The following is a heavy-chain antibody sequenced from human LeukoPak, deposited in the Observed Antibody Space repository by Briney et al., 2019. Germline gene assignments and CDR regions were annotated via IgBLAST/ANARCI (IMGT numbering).Heavy chain of an antibody. D-gene: IGHD6-13*01. CDR3: AREYSSWFDS. CDR2: INSDGSNT. V-gene: IGHV3-74*01. CDR1: GFSFSSYW. J-gene: IGHJ5*01. Sequence: GGSLRLSCAASGFSFSSYWMHWVRQAPGKGLVWVSRINSDGSNTFYADPVRGRFTISRDNAKNTLYLQMNSLRAEDTAVYYCAREYSSWFDSWGQGTLVTVSS.